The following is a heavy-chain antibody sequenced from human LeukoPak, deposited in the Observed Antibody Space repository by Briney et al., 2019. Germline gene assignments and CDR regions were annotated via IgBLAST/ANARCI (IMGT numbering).Heavy chain of an antibody. CDR3: ASIAARLGGDY. J-gene: IGHJ4*02. V-gene: IGHV3-74*01. CDR2: INSDGSST. D-gene: IGHD6-6*01. Sequence: GGTLRLSCAASGFTLSSYWMHWGRQAPGKGLVWGSRINSDGSSTSYADSVKGRFTTSRDNAQNTLYLRMNSLRAEDTAVYYCASIAARLGGDYWGQGTLVTVSS. CDR1: GFTLSSYW.